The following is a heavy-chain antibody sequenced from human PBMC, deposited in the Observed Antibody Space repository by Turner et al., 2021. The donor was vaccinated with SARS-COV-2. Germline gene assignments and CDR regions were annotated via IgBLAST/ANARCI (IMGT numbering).Heavy chain of an antibody. CDR2: IIPIFGTA. V-gene: IGHV1-69*01. CDR3: ARVSGDDYGVGFDY. D-gene: IGHD4-17*01. J-gene: IGHJ4*02. CDR1: GRTFSSYA. Sequence: VQLLHSGAEVNKPWSSANVSCSASGRTFSSYAISWVRQNPGQGLEWMRGIIPIFGTANYAQKFQGRVTITADESTSTDYMELSSLRSEDKAVYYCARVSGDDYGVGFDYWGQGTLVTVSS.